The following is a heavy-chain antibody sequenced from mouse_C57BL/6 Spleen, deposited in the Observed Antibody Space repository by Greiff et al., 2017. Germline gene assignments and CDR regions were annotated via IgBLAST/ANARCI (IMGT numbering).Heavy chain of an antibody. CDR3: TRWGGDYERDYYAMDY. J-gene: IGHJ4*01. D-gene: IGHD2-4*01. Sequence: EVKLQESGEGLVKPGGSLKLSCAASGFTFSSYAMSWVRQTPEKRLEWVAYISSGGDYIYYAEPVKGRFTISRDNARNTLYLQMSSLKSEDTAMYYCTRWGGDYERDYYAMDYWGQGTSVTVSS. CDR2: ISSGGDYI. CDR1: GFTFSSYA. V-gene: IGHV5-9-1*02.